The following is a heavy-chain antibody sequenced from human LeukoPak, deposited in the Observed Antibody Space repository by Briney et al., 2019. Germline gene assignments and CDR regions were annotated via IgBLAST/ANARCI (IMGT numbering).Heavy chain of an antibody. Sequence: SETLSLTCTVSGGSISSGDYYWSWIRQPPGKGLEWIGYIYYSGSSYYIPSLKSRVTMSVDTSKNQFSLRLSPVTAADTAVYYCARQIYGDLYYFDYWGQGTLVTVSS. CDR1: GGSISSGDYY. J-gene: IGHJ4*02. D-gene: IGHD4-17*01. CDR3: ARQIYGDLYYFDY. CDR2: IYYSGSS. V-gene: IGHV4-30-4*01.